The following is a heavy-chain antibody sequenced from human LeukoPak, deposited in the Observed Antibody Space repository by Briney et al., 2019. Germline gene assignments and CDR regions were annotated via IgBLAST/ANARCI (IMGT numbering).Heavy chain of an antibody. D-gene: IGHD3-22*01. V-gene: IGHV4-34*01. CDR1: GGSFSGYY. J-gene: IGHJ4*02. CDR2: INHSGST. CDR3: ARGRKGSGSDY. Sequence: PSETLSLTCAVYGGSFSGYYWSWTRQPPGKGLEWIGEINHSGSTNYNPSLKSRVTISVDTSKNQFSLKLSSVTAADTAVYYCARGRKGSGSDYWGQGTLVTVSS.